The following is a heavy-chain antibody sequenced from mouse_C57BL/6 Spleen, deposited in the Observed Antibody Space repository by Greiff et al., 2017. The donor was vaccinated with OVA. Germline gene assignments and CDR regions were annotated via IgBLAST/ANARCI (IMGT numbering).Heavy chain of an antibody. Sequence: QVQLQQPGAELVMPGASVKLSCKASGYTFTSYWMHWVKQRPGQGLEWIGEIDPSDSYTNYNQKFKGKSTLTVDKSSSTAYMQLSSLTSEDSAVYYCARAGVSYFGYWGQGTTLTVSS. CDR2: IDPSDSYT. D-gene: IGHD6-2*01. CDR1: GYTFTSYW. J-gene: IGHJ2*01. V-gene: IGHV1-69*01. CDR3: ARAGVSYFGY.